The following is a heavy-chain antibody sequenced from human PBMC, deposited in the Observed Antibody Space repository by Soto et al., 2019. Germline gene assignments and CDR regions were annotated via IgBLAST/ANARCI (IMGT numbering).Heavy chain of an antibody. J-gene: IGHJ4*02. D-gene: IGHD6-13*01. CDR2: IYWNEDK. CDR3: AHRPYAGTLPHDY. CDR1: GFSLDSSPAG. Sequence: QITLKESGPTLVKPKQTLTLTCRYSGFSLDSSPAGVGRIRQSPGKALEWLALIYWNEDKHYNPSLRNKLTISKDSSKKEVVLRLTNLDPVDTATYYCAHRPYAGTLPHDYWGQGILVTVSS. V-gene: IGHV2-5*01.